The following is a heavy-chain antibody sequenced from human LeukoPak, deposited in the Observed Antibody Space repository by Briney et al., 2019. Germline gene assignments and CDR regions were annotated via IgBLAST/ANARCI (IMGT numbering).Heavy chain of an antibody. CDR1: GFTFSSYS. CDR2: ISSSSSYI. Sequence: PGGSLRLSCAASGFTFSSYSMNWVRQAPGKGLEWVSSISSSSSYICYADSVKGRFTISRDNAKNSLYLQMNSLRAEDTAVYYCARDQGQTYYYDSSGYYFDYWGQGTLVTVSS. D-gene: IGHD3-22*01. CDR3: ARDQGQTYYYDSSGYYFDY. J-gene: IGHJ4*02. V-gene: IGHV3-21*01.